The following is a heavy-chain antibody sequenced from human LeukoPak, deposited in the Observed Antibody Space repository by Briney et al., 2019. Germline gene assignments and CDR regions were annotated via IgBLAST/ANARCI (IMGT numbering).Heavy chain of an antibody. CDR3: ARPVDSSSWPFYYSSYYMDV. CDR1: GFTFSDYY. CDR2: ISSSGSNI. V-gene: IGHV3-11*04. D-gene: IGHD6-13*01. J-gene: IGHJ6*03. Sequence: PGGSLRLSCAASGFTFSDYYMSWIRQAPGKGREWVSYISSSGSNIYYADSVKGRFTISRDNAKNSLYLQMNSLRADDTAVYYCARPVDSSSWPFYYSSYYMDVWGKGTTVTVSS.